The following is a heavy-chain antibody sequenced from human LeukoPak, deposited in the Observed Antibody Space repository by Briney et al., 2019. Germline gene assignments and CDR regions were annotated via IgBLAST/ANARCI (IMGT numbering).Heavy chain of an antibody. J-gene: IGHJ5*01. Sequence: PSETLSLTCSVSGGTIGSSSYYWGWIRQPPGKGLEWIGSIFRTGSTYYSASLKSRDSISVDTSKNHIALKVTSVTAADTAVYFCARRVGFYGSGSLNYFDPWGQGILVSVSS. CDR3: ARRVGFYGSGSLNYFDP. CDR2: IFRTGST. V-gene: IGHV4-39*02. D-gene: IGHD3-10*01. CDR1: GGTIGSSSYY.